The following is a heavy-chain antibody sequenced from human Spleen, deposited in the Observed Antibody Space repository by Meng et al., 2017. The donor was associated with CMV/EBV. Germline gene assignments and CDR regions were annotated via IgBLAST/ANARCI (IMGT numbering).Heavy chain of an antibody. J-gene: IGHJ5*02. V-gene: IGHV3-53*05. Sequence: GESLKISCTASGFTVSSNSMSWVRQPPGKGLEWVSFIYTGGTTYYADSVKGRFTISRDNSKNTLYLQMNSLKTEDAAVYYCAKMSLITGGGLDPWGQGTLVTVSS. CDR3: AKMSLITGGGLDP. CDR2: IYTGGTT. CDR1: GFTVSSNS. D-gene: IGHD1-20*01.